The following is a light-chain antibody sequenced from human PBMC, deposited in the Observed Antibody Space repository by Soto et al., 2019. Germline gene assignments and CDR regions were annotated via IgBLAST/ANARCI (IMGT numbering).Light chain of an antibody. CDR3: QQYGSSRGFT. CDR1: QSVSSSY. Sequence: EIVLTQSPGTLSLSPGERATLSCRASQSVSSSYLAWYQQKPGQAPRLLIHGASSRATGIPDRFSASGSGTDFTLTISRLEPEDFAVYYCQQYGSSRGFTFGPGTKVDIK. J-gene: IGKJ3*01. V-gene: IGKV3-20*01. CDR2: GAS.